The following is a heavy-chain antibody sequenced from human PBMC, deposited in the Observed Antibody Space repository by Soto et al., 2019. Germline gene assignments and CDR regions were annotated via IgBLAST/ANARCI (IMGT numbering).Heavy chain of an antibody. CDR3: ARGGYYDFWSGYTGNWFDP. V-gene: IGHV4-59*01. Sequence: SETLSLTCTVSGGSISSYYWSWIRQPPGKGLEWIGYIYYSGSTNYNPSLKSRVTISVDTSKNQFSLKLSSVTAADTAVYYCARGGYYDFWSGYTGNWFDPWGQGTLVTVSS. CDR2: IYYSGST. J-gene: IGHJ5*02. D-gene: IGHD3-3*01. CDR1: GGSISSYY.